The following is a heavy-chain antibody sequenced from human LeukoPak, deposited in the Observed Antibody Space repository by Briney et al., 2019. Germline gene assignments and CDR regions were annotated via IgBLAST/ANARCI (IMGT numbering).Heavy chain of an antibody. D-gene: IGHD5-12*01. Sequence: PGGSLRLSCAASGFTFDDYAMHWVRQAPGKGLEWVSGISWNSGSIGYEDSVKGRFTISRDNAKNSLYLQMNSLRAEDTALYYCAKADIVATIPPYYFDYWGQGTLVTVSS. CDR2: ISWNSGSI. V-gene: IGHV3-9*01. CDR1: GFTFDDYA. J-gene: IGHJ4*02. CDR3: AKADIVATIPPYYFDY.